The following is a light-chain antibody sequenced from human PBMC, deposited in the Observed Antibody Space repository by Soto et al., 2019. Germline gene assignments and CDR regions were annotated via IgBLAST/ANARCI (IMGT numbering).Light chain of an antibody. J-gene: IGLJ2*01. CDR3: QVWDSGSAHVV. V-gene: IGLV3-21*01. CDR1: DIGSKG. Sequence: SYELTQPPSVPVAPGKTASISCGGNDIGSKGVHWYQQKPGQAPVLVIYSDTDLPPVITERFSGSNSATLATLTISRVEAGDEADYYCQVWDSGSAHVVFGGGTKLTVL. CDR2: SDT.